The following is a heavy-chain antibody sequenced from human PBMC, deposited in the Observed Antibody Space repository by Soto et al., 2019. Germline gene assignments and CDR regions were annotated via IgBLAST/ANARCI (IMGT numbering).Heavy chain of an antibody. Sequence: GGSLRLSCAASGFTFSSYGMHWVRQAPGKGLEWVAVIWYDGSNKYYADSVKGRFTISRDNSKNTLYLQMNSLRAEDTAVYYCARDRAARPRGPLDYWGQGTLVTVSS. CDR3: ARDRAARPRGPLDY. CDR2: IWYDGSNK. D-gene: IGHD6-6*01. CDR1: GFTFSSYG. J-gene: IGHJ4*02. V-gene: IGHV3-33*08.